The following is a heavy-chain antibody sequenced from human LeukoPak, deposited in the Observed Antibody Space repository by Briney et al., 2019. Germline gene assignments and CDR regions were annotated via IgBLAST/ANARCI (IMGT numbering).Heavy chain of an antibody. CDR3: AKAPVTTCSGAYCYPFDY. CDR1: GFTLSSYA. V-gene: IGHV3-23*01. Sequence: QTGGSLRLSCAASGFTLSSYAMSWVRQAPGKGLEWVSAISVSGNTYHADSVKGRFTISRDSSKNTLYLQMNRLRAEDAAVYYCAKAPVTTCSGAYCYPFDYWGQGTLVTVSS. D-gene: IGHD2-21*01. CDR2: ISVSGNT. J-gene: IGHJ4*02.